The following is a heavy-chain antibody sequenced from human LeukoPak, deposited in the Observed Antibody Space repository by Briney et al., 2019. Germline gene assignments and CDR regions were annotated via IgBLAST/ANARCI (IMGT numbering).Heavy chain of an antibody. D-gene: IGHD3-3*01. CDR2: IYHSGST. CDR3: VLSHRTIFGVVIGEGAFDI. J-gene: IGHJ3*02. V-gene: IGHV4-30-2*01. Sequence: PSETLSLTCTVSGGSISSGGYYWSWIRQPPGKGLEWIGYIYHSGSTYYNPSLKSRVTISVDRSKNQFSLKLSSVTAADTAVYYCVLSHRTIFGVVIGEGAFDIWGQGTMVTVSS. CDR1: GGSISSGGYY.